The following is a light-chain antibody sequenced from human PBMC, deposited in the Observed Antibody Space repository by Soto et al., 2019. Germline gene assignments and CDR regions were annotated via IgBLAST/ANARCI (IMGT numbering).Light chain of an antibody. Sequence: QSVLTQPASVSGSPGQSITISCTGTSSDVGDYSYVSWYQHHPGKAPKLMTYDVSNRPSGVSNRFSGSKSGNTASLTISGLQAEDEADYYCSSYTSSSTYVFGTGPKLTVL. CDR2: DVS. V-gene: IGLV2-14*01. CDR1: SSDVGDYSY. CDR3: SSYTSSSTYV. J-gene: IGLJ1*01.